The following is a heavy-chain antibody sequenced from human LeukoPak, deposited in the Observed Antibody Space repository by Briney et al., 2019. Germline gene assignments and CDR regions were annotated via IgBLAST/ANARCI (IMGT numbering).Heavy chain of an antibody. CDR3: ARSCRDGYRDFDY. CDR1: GSSFTSYW. V-gene: IGHV5-51*01. J-gene: IGHJ4*02. CDR2: IYPGDSDT. D-gene: IGHD5-24*01. Sequence: GASLKISCKGSGSSFTSYWIGWVRPLPGKGLEWMGIIYPGDSDTRYSPSFQGQVTISADKSISTAYLQWSSLKASDTAMYYCARSCRDGYRDFDYWGQGTLVTVSS.